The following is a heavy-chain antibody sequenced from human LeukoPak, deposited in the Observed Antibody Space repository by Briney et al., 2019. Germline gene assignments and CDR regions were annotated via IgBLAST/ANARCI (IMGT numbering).Heavy chain of an antibody. Sequence: GASVKVSCKASGYTFTGYYMHWVRQAPGQGLEWMGWIIPNSGDTNYGQKFQGRVTMTRDMSISTAYMELSRLTSDDTAVYYCATGVAVAGALGFDPWGQGTLVTVSS. CDR2: IIPNSGDT. V-gene: IGHV1-2*02. D-gene: IGHD6-19*01. CDR3: ATGVAVAGALGFDP. CDR1: GYTFTGYY. J-gene: IGHJ5*02.